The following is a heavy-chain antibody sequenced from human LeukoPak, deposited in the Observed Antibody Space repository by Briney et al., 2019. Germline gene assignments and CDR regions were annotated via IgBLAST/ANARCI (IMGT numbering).Heavy chain of an antibody. Sequence: PGGSLRLSCAASGFTFSDYYMSWIRQAPGKGLEWVSYISSSGSTIYYADSVKGRFTISRDNAKNSLYLQMNSLRAEDTAVYYCASASPGVGYSSSTSCRAGWFDPWGQRPLVSVP. V-gene: IGHV3-11*01. CDR1: GFTFSDYY. D-gene: IGHD2-2*01. CDR3: ASASPGVGYSSSTSCRAGWFDP. CDR2: ISSSGSTI. J-gene: IGHJ5*02.